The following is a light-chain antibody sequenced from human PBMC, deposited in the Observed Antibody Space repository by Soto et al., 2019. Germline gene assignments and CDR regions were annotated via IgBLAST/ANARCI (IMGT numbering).Light chain of an antibody. V-gene: IGKV1-5*03. Sequence: DIQMTQSPSTLSASVGDRVIITCRASQSISSYLAWYQQKPGKAPKLLIYQASSLESGVPSRFSGSGSGTEFTLTISSLQPDACATYYCQQYNSYPNTFGQGTKLEIK. CDR1: QSISSY. J-gene: IGKJ2*01. CDR2: QAS. CDR3: QQYNSYPNT.